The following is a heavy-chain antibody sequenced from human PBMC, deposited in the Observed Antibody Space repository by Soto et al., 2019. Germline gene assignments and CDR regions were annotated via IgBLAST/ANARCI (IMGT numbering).Heavy chain of an antibody. J-gene: IGHJ4*02. D-gene: IGHD4-4*01. Sequence: KASETLSLTCTVSGGSISSYYWSWIRQPPGKGLEWIGYIYYSGSTNYNPSLKSRVTISVDTSKNQFSLKLSSVTAADTAVYYCARSPYYSNFDYWGQGTLVTVS. V-gene: IGHV4-59*01. CDR2: IYYSGST. CDR3: ARSPYYSNFDY. CDR1: GGSISSYY.